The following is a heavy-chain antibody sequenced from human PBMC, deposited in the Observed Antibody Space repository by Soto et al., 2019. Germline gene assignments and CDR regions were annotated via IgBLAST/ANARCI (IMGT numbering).Heavy chain of an antibody. D-gene: IGHD3-22*01. CDR2: ISADNGDT. V-gene: IGHV1-18*01. CDR3: ARDRSYYYETSGYPFDY. J-gene: IGHJ4*02. CDR1: GYSFDRYG. Sequence: ASVKVSCKASGYSFDRYGISWVRQAPGQRPEWMGWISADNGDTRFSQKVQGRLTLTTDTSTNTAYMDLRSLSSDDTAVYYCARDRSYYYETSGYPFDYWGQGTQVTVSS.